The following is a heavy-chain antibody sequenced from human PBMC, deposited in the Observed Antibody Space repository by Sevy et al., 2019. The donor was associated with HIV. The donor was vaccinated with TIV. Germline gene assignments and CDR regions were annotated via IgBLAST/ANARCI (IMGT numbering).Heavy chain of an antibody. J-gene: IGHJ5*01. CDR1: GFIFSNAW. D-gene: IGHD1-20*01. V-gene: IGHV3-15*01. CDR3: TTNNWYSSDS. Sequence: GGSLRLSCAASGFIFSNAWMTWVRQAPGKGLEWIGRIKSKTNGETTDYAAPVKRRFTISRDDSKNTLFLQMNSLKTGDTGVYYCTTNNWYSSDSWGQGTLVTVSS. CDR2: IKSKTNGETT.